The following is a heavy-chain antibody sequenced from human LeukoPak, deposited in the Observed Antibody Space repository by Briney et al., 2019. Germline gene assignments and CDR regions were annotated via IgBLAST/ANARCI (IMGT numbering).Heavy chain of an antibody. Sequence: KPGGSLRLSCAASGFTFSTYNMNWVRQAPGKGLEWVSSISSSSNYIYYADSVKGRFTISGDNAKNSLYLQMNGLRVEDTDVYYCARDVGASAPDAFDIWGQGTMVTVSS. CDR3: ARDVGASAPDAFDI. CDR1: GFTFSTYN. CDR2: ISSSSNYI. V-gene: IGHV3-21*01. D-gene: IGHD1-26*01. J-gene: IGHJ3*02.